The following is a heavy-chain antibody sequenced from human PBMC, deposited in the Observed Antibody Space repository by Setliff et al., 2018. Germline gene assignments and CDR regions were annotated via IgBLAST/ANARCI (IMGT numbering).Heavy chain of an antibody. CDR3: SRLVRFCTRIVCQRLSGDDF. D-gene: IGHD2-15*01. J-gene: IGHJ4*02. CDR2: ISPHNGNT. CDR1: GYSFTDYG. Sequence: ASVKVSCKASGYSFTDYGVSWVRQAPGQGLEWVGWISPHNGNTYYAPKLEGRVTMTTDISSTTAYLELSSLRSDDTAIYFCSRLVRFCTRIVCQRLSGDDFWGQGTRVTVSS. V-gene: IGHV1-18*01.